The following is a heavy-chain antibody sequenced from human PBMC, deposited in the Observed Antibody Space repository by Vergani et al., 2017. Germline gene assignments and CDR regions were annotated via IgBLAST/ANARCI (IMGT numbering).Heavy chain of an antibody. J-gene: IGHJ6*03. CDR3: ARATGPSNYGQLVLYYYYMDV. CDR1: GFTVSSNY. D-gene: IGHD6-6*01. Sequence: EVQLVETGGGLIQPGGSLRLSCAASGFTVSSNYMSWVRQAPGKGLEWVSVIYSGGSTYYADSVKGRFTISRDNSKTTLYLQMNSLRAEDTAVYYCARATGPSNYGQLVLYYYYMDVWGKGP. V-gene: IGHV3-53*02. CDR2: IYSGGST.